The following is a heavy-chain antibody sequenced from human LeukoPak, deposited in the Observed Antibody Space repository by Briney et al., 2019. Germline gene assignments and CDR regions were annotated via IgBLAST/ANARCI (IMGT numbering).Heavy chain of an antibody. Sequence: SETLSLTCSVSGGSISSGGYYWSWIRQPPGKGLEWIGYIYHSGSTYYNPSLKSRVTISVDRSKNQFSLKLSSVTAADTAVYYCARDPYYGSGSYFHYWGQGTLVTVSS. CDR3: ARDPYYGSGSYFHY. V-gene: IGHV4-30-2*01. CDR1: GGSISSGGYY. CDR2: IYHSGST. D-gene: IGHD3-10*01. J-gene: IGHJ4*02.